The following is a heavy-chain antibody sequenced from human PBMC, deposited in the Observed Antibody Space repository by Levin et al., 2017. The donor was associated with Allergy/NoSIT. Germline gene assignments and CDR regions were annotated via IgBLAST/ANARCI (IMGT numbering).Heavy chain of an antibody. CDR2: ISGSGGST. Sequence: GGSLRLSCAASGFTFSSYAMSWVRQAPGKGLEWVSAISGSGGSTYYADSVKGRFTISRDNSKNTLYLQMNSLRAEDTAVYYCAKKFRPALGYCSGASCYSRGNYFDYWGQGTLVTVSS. V-gene: IGHV3-23*01. CDR1: GFTFSSYA. CDR3: AKKFRPALGYCSGASCYSRGNYFDY. J-gene: IGHJ4*02. D-gene: IGHD2-15*01.